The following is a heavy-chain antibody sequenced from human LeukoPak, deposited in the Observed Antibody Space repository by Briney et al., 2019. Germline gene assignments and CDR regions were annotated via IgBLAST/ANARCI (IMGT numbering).Heavy chain of an antibody. CDR1: GFTFSSYE. J-gene: IGHJ3*02. V-gene: IGHV3-48*03. CDR2: ISSSGSTI. D-gene: IGHD2-15*01. CDR3: ARVPIPRQCSDGSCYSDAFDI. Sequence: GGSLRLSCAASGFTFSSYEMNWVRQAPGKGLEWVSYISSSGSTIYYADSVKGRFTISRDNAKNSLYLQMNSLRAEDTAVYYCARVPIPRQCSDGSCYSDAFDIWGQGTTVTVSS.